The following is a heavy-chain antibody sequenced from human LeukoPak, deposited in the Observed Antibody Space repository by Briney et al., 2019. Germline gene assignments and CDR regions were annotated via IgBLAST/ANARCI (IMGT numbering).Heavy chain of an antibody. CDR1: GFTFKNYA. Sequence: GGSLRVSCAASGFTFKNYAMNWVRQAPGKGLEWVSIIGHGGDNAFYADSVKGRFTVSRDNSKNMLYLEMNSLRVEDAAVYYCAKVGLADSSLGFYLDSWGQGTLVTVSS. CDR2: IGHGGDNA. D-gene: IGHD3-22*01. J-gene: IGHJ4*02. V-gene: IGHV3-23*01. CDR3: AKVGLADSSLGFYLDS.